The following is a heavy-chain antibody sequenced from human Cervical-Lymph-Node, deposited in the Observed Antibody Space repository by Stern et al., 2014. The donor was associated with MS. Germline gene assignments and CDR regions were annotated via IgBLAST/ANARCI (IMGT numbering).Heavy chain of an antibody. Sequence: VQLVESGAEVKKPGSSVKVSCKASGGTFSSYAISWVRQAPGQGLELMGGIIPIFGTANYAQKFQGRVTITADKSTSTAYMELSSLRSEDTAVYYCARGSYYYDSSGYYFSYYYYGMDVWGQGTTVTVSS. CDR3: ARGSYYYDSSGYYFSYYYYGMDV. CDR1: GGTFSSYA. V-gene: IGHV1-69*06. D-gene: IGHD3-22*01. CDR2: IIPIFGTA. J-gene: IGHJ6*02.